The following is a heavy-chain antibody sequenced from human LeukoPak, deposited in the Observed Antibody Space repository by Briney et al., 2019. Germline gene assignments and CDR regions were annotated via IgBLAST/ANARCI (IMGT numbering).Heavy chain of an antibody. CDR2: I. CDR3: TKDTSSYYLHYMDV. Sequence: GRSLRLSCVASGFTFDDYAMHWVRQAPGKGLEWVSGIKGRFTISRDNAKNSLYLRLNSLRAEDTALYFCTKDTSSYYLHYMDVWGKGTPVTVSS. V-gene: IGHV3-9*01. CDR1: GFTFDDYA. J-gene: IGHJ6*03. D-gene: IGHD6-13*01.